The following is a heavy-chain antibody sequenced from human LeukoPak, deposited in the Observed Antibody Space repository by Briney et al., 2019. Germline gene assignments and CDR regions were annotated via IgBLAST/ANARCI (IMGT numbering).Heavy chain of an antibody. CDR3: VREPTYSSSLDY. D-gene: IGHD6-6*01. Sequence: PGGSLRLSCAASGFTFSSNYMSWVRQAPGKGLEYISVTYSSGTTYYADSVRDRFTISRDNSRNTLYLQMNSLRPEDTAVYYCVREPTYSSSLDYWGQGTLVTVSS. J-gene: IGHJ4*02. V-gene: IGHV3-53*01. CDR1: GFTFSSNY. CDR2: TYSSGTT.